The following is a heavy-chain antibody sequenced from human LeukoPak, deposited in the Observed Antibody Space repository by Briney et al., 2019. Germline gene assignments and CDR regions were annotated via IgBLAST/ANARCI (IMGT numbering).Heavy chain of an antibody. D-gene: IGHD6-19*01. CDR1: GGSIGSTTYY. V-gene: IGHV4-39*07. CDR3: ARDKSRGGWYERDDAFDI. J-gene: IGHJ3*02. Sequence: SETLSLTCTVSGGSIGSTTYYWGWIRQPPGKGLEWIGSIYYSGSTFYNPSLKSRVTMSVDTSKNQFSLKLSSVTAADTAVYYCARDKSRGGWYERDDAFDIWGQGTMVTVSS. CDR2: IYYSGST.